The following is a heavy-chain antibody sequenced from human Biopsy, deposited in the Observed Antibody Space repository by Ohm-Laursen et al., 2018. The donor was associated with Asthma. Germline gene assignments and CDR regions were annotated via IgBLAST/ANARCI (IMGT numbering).Heavy chain of an antibody. CDR1: GYNFISFA. CDR2: VNTGNGDT. Sequence: SVKVSCKASGYNFISFAIHWVRQAPGQRLEWLGWVNTGNGDTKYSQKFQGRVTITRDTSASTAYMELRSLRSEDTATYYCARTYYDFLTGQVKDVFGVWGQGTMVTVSS. J-gene: IGHJ3*01. CDR3: ARTYYDFLTGQVKDVFGV. D-gene: IGHD3-9*01. V-gene: IGHV1-3*04.